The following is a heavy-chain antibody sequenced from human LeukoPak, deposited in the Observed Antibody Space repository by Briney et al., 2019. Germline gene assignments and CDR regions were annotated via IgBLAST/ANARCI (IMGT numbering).Heavy chain of an antibody. CDR1: GGSISSGDYY. CDR3: ARDLDAAAAPDY. V-gene: IGHV4-30-4*08. J-gene: IGHJ4*02. Sequence: SSETLSLTCTVSGGSISSGDYYWSWICQPPGKGLEWIGYIYYSGSTYYNPSLKSRVTISVDTSKNQFTLKLSSVTAADTAVYYCARDLDAAAAPDYWGQGTLVTVSS. CDR2: IYYSGST. D-gene: IGHD6-13*01.